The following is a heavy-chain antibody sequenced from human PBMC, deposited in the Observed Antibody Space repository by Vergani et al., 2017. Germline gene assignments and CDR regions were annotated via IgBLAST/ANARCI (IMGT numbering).Heavy chain of an antibody. J-gene: IGHJ4*02. Sequence: QVQLQESGPGLVKASQTLSLTCSVSGAYVGSGGYYWTWVRQRPGMGLDWIGYIYYSGTTYYNPSLESRLTISLDTSENHLSLKLTSVTAADTAVYYCARHLNGASGSYRDFDSWGQGTLVTVSS. CDR3: ARHLNGASGSYRDFDS. D-gene: IGHD3-10*01. CDR1: GAYVGSGGYY. CDR2: IYYSGTT. V-gene: IGHV4-31*03.